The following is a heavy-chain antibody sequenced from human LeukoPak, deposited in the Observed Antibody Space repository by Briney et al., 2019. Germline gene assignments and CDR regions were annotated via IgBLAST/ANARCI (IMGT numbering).Heavy chain of an antibody. CDR1: GFTFSSYS. V-gene: IGHV3-21*01. D-gene: IGHD5-18*01. CDR2: ISSSSSYI. CDR3: ARDVDTAMVYYFDY. J-gene: IGHJ4*02. Sequence: GGSLRLSCAASGFTFSSYSMNWVRQAPGKGLEWVSSISSSSSYIYYADSVKGRFTISRDNAKNSLYLQMNSLRAEDTAVYYCARDVDTAMVYYFDYWGQGTLVIVSS.